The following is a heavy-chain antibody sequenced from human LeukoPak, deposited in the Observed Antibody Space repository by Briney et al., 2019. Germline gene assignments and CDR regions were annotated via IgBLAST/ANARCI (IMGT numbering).Heavy chain of an antibody. Sequence: PAGSLRLSCAASGFTFSSYAKHWVRQAPGKGLEYVSAISSNGGSTYYANSVKGRFTISRDNSKNTLYLQMGSLRAEDMAVYYCARVFNTAMEFDYWGQGTLVTVSS. J-gene: IGHJ4*02. V-gene: IGHV3-64*01. CDR2: ISSNGGST. D-gene: IGHD5-18*01. CDR3: ARVFNTAMEFDY. CDR1: GFTFSSYA.